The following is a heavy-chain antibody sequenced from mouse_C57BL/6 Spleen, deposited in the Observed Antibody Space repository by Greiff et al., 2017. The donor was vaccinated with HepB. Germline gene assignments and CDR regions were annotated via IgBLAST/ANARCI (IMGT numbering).Heavy chain of an antibody. D-gene: IGHD3-1*01. V-gene: IGHV1-52*01. Sequence: QVQLQQPGAELVRPGSSVRLSCKASGYTFTSYWMHWVKQRPIQGLEWIGNIDPSDSETHYNQKFKNKATLTVDKSSSTAYMQLSSLTSADSAVYYWARSGTGKDYFDYWGQGTTLTVSS. CDR1: GYTFTSYW. CDR3: ARSGTGKDYFDY. CDR2: IDPSDSET. J-gene: IGHJ2*01.